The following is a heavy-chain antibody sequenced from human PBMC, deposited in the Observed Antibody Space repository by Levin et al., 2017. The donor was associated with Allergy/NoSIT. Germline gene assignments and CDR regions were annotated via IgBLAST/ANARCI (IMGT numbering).Heavy chain of an antibody. CDR1: GGSISSGDYY. D-gene: IGHD4-17*01. CDR3: ARAEGGLDDYGDYYGMDV. CDR2: IYYSGST. Sequence: SETLSLTCTVSGGSISSGDYYWSWIRQPPGKGLEWIGYIYYSGSTYYNPSLKSRVTISVDTSKNQFSLKLSSVTAADTAVYYCARAEGGLDDYGDYYGMDVWGQGTTVTVSS. J-gene: IGHJ6*02. V-gene: IGHV4-30-4*01.